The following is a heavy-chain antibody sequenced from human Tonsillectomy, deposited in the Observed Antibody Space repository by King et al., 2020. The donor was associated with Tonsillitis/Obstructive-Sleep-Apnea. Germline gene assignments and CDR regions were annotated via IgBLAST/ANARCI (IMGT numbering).Heavy chain of an antibody. Sequence: TLKESGPTLVKPTQTLTLTCTFSGFSLSTSGVGVGWIRQPPGKALEWLALIYWDDDKRYSPSLKSRLTITKDTSKNQVVLTMTNMDPVETATYYCANREYSTSSVGWVYWGQGTLVTVSS. CDR2: IYWDDDK. V-gene: IGHV2-5*02. CDR3: ANREYSTSSVGWVY. D-gene: IGHD6-6*01. J-gene: IGHJ4*02. CDR1: GFSLSTSGVG.